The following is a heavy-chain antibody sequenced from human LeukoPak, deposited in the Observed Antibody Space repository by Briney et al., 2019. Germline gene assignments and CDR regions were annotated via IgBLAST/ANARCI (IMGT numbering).Heavy chain of an antibody. J-gene: IGHJ3*02. CDR3: ARGGVPRLGVHFFDI. D-gene: IGHD2-8*01. Sequence: PSETLSLTCTVSGGSTSSYYWSWIRQPPGKGLEWIGYIYYSGSTNYNPSLKSRVTISVDTSKNQFSLKLSSVTAADTAVYYCARGGVPRLGVHFFDIWGQGTMVTVSS. CDR1: GGSTSSYY. CDR2: IYYSGST. V-gene: IGHV4-59*01.